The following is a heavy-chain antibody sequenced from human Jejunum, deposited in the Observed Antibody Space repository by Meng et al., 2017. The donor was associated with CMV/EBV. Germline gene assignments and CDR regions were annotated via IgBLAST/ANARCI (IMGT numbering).Heavy chain of an antibody. D-gene: IGHD3-16*01. CDR1: GLILTDYA. J-gene: IGHJ4*01. CDR2: MSYDGARQ. Sequence: CSGSGLILTDYAMRWVRQAPGKGLEWVAFMSYDGARQQYRADMKGRFTVSRDSSRNTLYLEMSSMRDEDTAIYYGARETPAYKYVFGYWGHGILVTVSS. CDR3: ARETPAYKYVFGY. V-gene: IGHV3-30-3*01.